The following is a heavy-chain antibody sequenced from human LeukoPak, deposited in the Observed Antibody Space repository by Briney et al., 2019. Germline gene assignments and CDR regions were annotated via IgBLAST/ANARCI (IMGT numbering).Heavy chain of an antibody. CDR3: ATLDYYDSGGYYSDY. Sequence: ASVKVSCKVSGYTLTELSMHWVRQAPGKGLEVMGGFDPEAGERVYAHKFQGRVTMTEDTSTDTAYMELSSLRSEDTAVYYCATLDYYDSGGYYSDYWGQGTLVTVSS. D-gene: IGHD3-22*01. CDR1: GYTLTELS. V-gene: IGHV1-24*01. CDR2: FDPEAGER. J-gene: IGHJ4*02.